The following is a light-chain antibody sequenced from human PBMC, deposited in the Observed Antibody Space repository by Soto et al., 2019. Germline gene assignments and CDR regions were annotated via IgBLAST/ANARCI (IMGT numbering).Light chain of an antibody. CDR1: AVAKKY. CDR2: KDS. J-gene: IGLJ3*02. CDR3: FCVADNNWM. Sequence: SYELTQPSSVSVSPGQTATITCSGDAVAKKYARWFQHKTGQAPVLVIYKDSARPPGIPERFSGSSSGTTATLTISGAQVEDEAEYCFCVADNNWMFGGGTKLTVL. V-gene: IGLV3-27*01.